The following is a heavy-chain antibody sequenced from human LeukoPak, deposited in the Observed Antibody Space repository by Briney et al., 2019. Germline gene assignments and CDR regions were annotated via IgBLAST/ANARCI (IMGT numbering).Heavy chain of an antibody. D-gene: IGHD3-10*01. V-gene: IGHV1-69*05. CDR1: GGTFSSYA. CDR3: ARARLWFGEFPYYYYYMDV. Sequence: GASVKVSCKASGGTFSSYAISWVRQAPGQGLEWMGGIIPIFGTANYAQKFQGRVTITTDESTSTAYMELSSLRSEDTAVYYCARARLWFGEFPYYYYYMDVWGKGTTVTVSS. J-gene: IGHJ6*03. CDR2: IIPIFGTA.